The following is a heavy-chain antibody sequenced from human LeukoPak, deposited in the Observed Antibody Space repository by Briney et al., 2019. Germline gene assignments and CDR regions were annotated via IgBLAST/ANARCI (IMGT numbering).Heavy chain of an antibody. Sequence: PGGSLRLSCAASGFTFSSFGMHWVRQAPGTGLEWVAYIRYDGSNKKYANSLEGRFTISRDNSKNALYLQIDSLRPEDTAVYYCAKKSGAAFYNWFDPWGQGTLVTVSS. V-gene: IGHV3-30*02. CDR3: AKKSGAAFYNWFDP. J-gene: IGHJ5*02. D-gene: IGHD1-26*01. CDR2: IRYDGSNK. CDR1: GFTFSSFG.